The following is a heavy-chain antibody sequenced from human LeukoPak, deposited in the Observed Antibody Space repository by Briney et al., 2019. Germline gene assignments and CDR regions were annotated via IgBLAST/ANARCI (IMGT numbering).Heavy chain of an antibody. D-gene: IGHD4-17*01. J-gene: IGHJ4*02. CDR1: GFTFGDYA. CDR2: IRSKAYGGTT. CDR3: TRVYGDYNMKRIDY. V-gene: IGHV3-49*04. Sequence: GGSLRLSCTASGFTFGDYAMSWVRQAPGKGLEWVGFIRSKAYGGTTEYAASVKGRFTISRDDSKSIAYLQMNSLKTEDTAVYYCTRVYGDYNMKRIDYWGQGTLVTVSS.